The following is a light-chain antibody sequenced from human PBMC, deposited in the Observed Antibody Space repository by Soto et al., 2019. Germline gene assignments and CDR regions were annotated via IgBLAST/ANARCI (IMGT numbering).Light chain of an antibody. V-gene: IGKV1-9*01. Sequence: DIQLTQSPSFLSASVGDRVTITCRASQGISSYLAWYQQKPGKAPKLLIYAASTLQSGVPSRFSGSGSGTEFSLTISNLQPDDCATYYCQQYENYWTFGQGTKVDIK. CDR2: AAS. J-gene: IGKJ1*01. CDR3: QQYENYWT. CDR1: QGISSY.